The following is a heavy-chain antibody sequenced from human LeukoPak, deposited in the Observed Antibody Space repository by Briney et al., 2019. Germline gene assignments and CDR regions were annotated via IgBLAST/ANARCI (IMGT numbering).Heavy chain of an antibody. Sequence: PGTSLRLSCAASGFTFRSYAMHWVRQAPGKGLEWVAVISYDGSNKYYADSVKGRFTISRDNSKNTLSLQMNSLRAEDTAIYYCAKDDLDCRGGSCYSPRVDTAMVQWGQGTLVTVSS. V-gene: IGHV3-30-3*02. J-gene: IGHJ4*02. D-gene: IGHD2-15*01. CDR1: GFTFRSYA. CDR3: AKDDLDCRGGSCYSPRVDTAMVQ. CDR2: ISYDGSNK.